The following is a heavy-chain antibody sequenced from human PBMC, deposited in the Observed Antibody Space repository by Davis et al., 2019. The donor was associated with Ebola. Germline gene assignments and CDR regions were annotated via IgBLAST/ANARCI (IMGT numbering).Heavy chain of an antibody. CDR1: GYTFTGYY. Sequence: ASVKVSCKASGYTFTGYYMHWVRQAPGQGLEWMGWINPNSGGTNYAQKFQGWVTMTRDTSISTAYMELSRLRSDDTAVYYCARALYSNYYYYMDVWGKGTTVTVSS. CDR2: INPNSGGT. CDR3: ARALYSNYYYYMDV. D-gene: IGHD3-16*01. V-gene: IGHV1-2*04. J-gene: IGHJ6*03.